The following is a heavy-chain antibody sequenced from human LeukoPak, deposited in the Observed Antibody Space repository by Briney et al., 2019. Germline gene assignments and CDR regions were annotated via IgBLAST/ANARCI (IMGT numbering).Heavy chain of an antibody. CDR2: INPNSGVT. CDR1: GYTFIDYF. CDR3: VRAVSGTLGGAFDI. V-gene: IGHV1-2*02. J-gene: IGHJ3*02. Sequence: GASVKVSCKASGYTFIDYFMHWMRQTPGQGLEWLGWINPNSGVTRYAQKFQDRVTMTRDTAAYMELSSLKSDDTAVYYCVRAVSGTLGGAFDIWGQGTAVTVSS. D-gene: IGHD1-7*01.